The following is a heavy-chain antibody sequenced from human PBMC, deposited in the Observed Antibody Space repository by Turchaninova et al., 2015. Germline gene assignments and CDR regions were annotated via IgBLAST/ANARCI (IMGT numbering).Heavy chain of an antibody. CDR2: RKKGGSEK. CDR3: AREGGGYSTSWLFDY. D-gene: IGHD6-13*01. Sequence: EVQLVESGGGLVQPGGSLRLSCAASGFTFSSYWMSWVGQAPGKGLGGVANRKKGGSEKYGVDSGKGRLTIAMGNDKKSLFLQKNSLGAECTAVDYCAREGGGYSTSWLFDYWGQGTLVTVSS. J-gene: IGHJ4*02. V-gene: IGHV3-7*01. CDR1: GFTFSSYW.